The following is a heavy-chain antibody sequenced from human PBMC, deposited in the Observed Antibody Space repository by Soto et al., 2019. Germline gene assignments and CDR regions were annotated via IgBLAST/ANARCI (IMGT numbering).Heavy chain of an antibody. V-gene: IGHV3-15*01. CDR2: IKSKTDGGTT. J-gene: IGHJ3*02. Sequence: GGSLRLSCAASGFTFSNAWMSWVRQAPGKGLEWVGRIKSKTDGGTTDYAAPVKGRFTISRDDSKNTLYLQMNSLKTEDTAVYYCTTYNVEVVPAAHDAFDIWGQGTMVTVSS. D-gene: IGHD2-2*01. CDR3: TTYNVEVVPAAHDAFDI. CDR1: GFTFSNAW.